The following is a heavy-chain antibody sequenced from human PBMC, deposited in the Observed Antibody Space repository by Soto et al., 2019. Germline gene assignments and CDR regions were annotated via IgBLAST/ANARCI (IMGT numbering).Heavy chain of an antibody. D-gene: IGHD6-6*01. CDR3: ARVSPNVIAARRPHYYYGLDV. J-gene: IGHJ6*02. CDR2: IIPIFGTA. V-gene: IGHV1-69*13. CDR1: GGTFSSYA. Sequence: SVKVSCKASGGTFSSYAISWVRQAPGQGLERMGGIIPIFGTANYAQKLQGRVTITADESTSTAYMELSSLRSEDTAVYYCARVSPNVIAARRPHYYYGLDVWGQGTTVTVSS.